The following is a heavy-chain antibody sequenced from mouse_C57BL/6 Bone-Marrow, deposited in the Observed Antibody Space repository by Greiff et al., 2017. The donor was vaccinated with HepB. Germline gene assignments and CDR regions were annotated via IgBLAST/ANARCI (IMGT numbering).Heavy chain of an antibody. CDR3: APFITYYAMDY. V-gene: IGHV1-53*01. D-gene: IGHD1-1*01. Sequence: QVHVKQPGPELVKPGASVKLSCKASGYTFTSYWMHWVKQRPGQGLEWIGNINPSNGGTNYNEKFKSKATLTVDKSSSTAYMQLSSLTSEDSAVYYCAPFITYYAMDYWGQGTSVTVSS. CDR1: GYTFTSYW. J-gene: IGHJ4*01. CDR2: INPSNGGT.